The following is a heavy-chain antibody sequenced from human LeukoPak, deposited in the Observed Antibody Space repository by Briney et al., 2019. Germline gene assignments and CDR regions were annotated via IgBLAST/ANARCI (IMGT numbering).Heavy chain of an antibody. CDR3: ARDWAHYDY. D-gene: IGHD7-27*01. CDR1: GFSFSTYW. V-gene: IGHV3-7*01. CDR2: IKPDGTEK. J-gene: IGHJ4*02. Sequence: PGGSLRLSCAASGFSFSTYWMTWLRQSPGKGLEWVADIKPDGTEKFYLDSVKGRFTISRDNAQSSLYLQMNSLRAEDTAIYYCARDWAHYDYWGQGTLVTVSS.